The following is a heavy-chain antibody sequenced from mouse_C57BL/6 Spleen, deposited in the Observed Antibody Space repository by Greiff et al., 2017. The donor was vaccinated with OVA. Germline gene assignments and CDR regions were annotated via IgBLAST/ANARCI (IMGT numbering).Heavy chain of an antibody. CDR1: GFTFSSYA. Sequence: EVQRVESGGGLVKPGGSLKLSCAASGFTFSSYAMSWVRQTPEKRLEWVATISDGGSYTYYPDNVKGRFTISRDNAKNNLYLQMSHLKSEDTAMYYCARFITTVVATGNFDVWGTGTTVTVSS. V-gene: IGHV5-4*01. CDR3: ARFITTVVATGNFDV. J-gene: IGHJ1*03. CDR2: ISDGGSYT. D-gene: IGHD1-1*01.